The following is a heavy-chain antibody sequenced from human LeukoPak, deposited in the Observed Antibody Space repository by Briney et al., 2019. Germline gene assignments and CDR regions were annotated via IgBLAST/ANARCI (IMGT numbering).Heavy chain of an antibody. V-gene: IGHV3-66*01. Sequence: PGGSLRLSCAASGFTFSSYAMSWVRQAPGKGLEWVSVIYAGGATYYADSVKGRFTISRDTSKNTVSLQMNDVTADDTAIYYCTRDSANYHFAFWGQGTLVTVSS. CDR1: GFTFSSYA. CDR2: IYAGGAT. CDR3: TRDSANYHFAF. D-gene: IGHD4/OR15-4a*01. J-gene: IGHJ4*02.